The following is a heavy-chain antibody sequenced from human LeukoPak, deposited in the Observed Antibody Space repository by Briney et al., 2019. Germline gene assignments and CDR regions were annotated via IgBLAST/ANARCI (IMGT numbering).Heavy chain of an antibody. V-gene: IGHV4-59*01. Sequence: SETLSLTCTVSGGPISSYYWSWIRQPPGKGLEWIGYIYYSGSTNYNPSLKSRVTISVDTSKNQFSLKLSSVTAADTAVYYCARGKEGYDFWSGYTRYNWFDPWGQGTLVTVSS. CDR3: ARGKEGYDFWSGYTRYNWFDP. D-gene: IGHD3-3*01. CDR2: IYYSGST. CDR1: GGPISSYY. J-gene: IGHJ5*02.